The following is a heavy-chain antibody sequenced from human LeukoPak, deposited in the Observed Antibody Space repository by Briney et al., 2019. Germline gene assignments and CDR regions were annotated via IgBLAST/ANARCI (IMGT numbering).Heavy chain of an antibody. V-gene: IGHV1-18*01. J-gene: IGHJ4*02. Sequence: GASVKVSCKASGYTFTSYGISWVRQAPGQGLEWMGWISAYNGNTDYAQKLQGRVTMTTDTSTSTAYTELRSLRSDDTAVYYCARGGGRSTVVPVSFDYWGQGTLVTVSS. CDR3: ARGGGRSTVVPVSFDY. CDR1: GYTFTSYG. D-gene: IGHD4-23*01. CDR2: ISAYNGNT.